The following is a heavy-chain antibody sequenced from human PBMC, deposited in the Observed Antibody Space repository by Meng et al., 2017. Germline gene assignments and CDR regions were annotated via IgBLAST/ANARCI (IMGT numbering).Heavy chain of an antibody. CDR2: IYSGGST. Sequence: VGFGGGLVQPGGSLRLSCAASGFTVSSNYMSWVRQAPGKGLEWVSVIYSGGSTYYADSVKGRFTISRDNSKNTLYLQMNSLRAEDTAVYYCARESMYNWFDPWGQGTLVTVSS. CDR3: ARESMYNWFDP. D-gene: IGHD6-6*01. CDR1: GFTVSSNY. V-gene: IGHV3-66*02. J-gene: IGHJ5*02.